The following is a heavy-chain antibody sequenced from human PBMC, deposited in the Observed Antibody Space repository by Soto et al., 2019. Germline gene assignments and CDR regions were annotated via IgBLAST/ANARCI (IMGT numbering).Heavy chain of an antibody. V-gene: IGHV3-21*06. CDR1: GFAFNTYS. D-gene: IGHD6-19*01. CDR3: ARDDGWLILDY. Sequence: EVQLVESGGGPVKPGGSLRLSCAASGFAFNTYSMNWVRQAPGKGLEWVAFITRSSSYIYYADSVRGRFTLSRDNAKNSLYLQMYSLRAEDTAIYYCARDDGWLILDYWGQVTLVTVSS. CDR2: ITRSSSYI. J-gene: IGHJ4*02.